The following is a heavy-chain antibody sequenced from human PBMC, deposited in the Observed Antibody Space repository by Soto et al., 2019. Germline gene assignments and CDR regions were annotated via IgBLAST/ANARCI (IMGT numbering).Heavy chain of an antibody. Sequence: QVQLVESGGGVVQPGRSLRLSCAASGFTFSNYAIHWVRQAPGKGLEWGAVISYDGSKKYYADSVKGRFTISRDNSKNTLYLQMNSLRAEDTAVYYCATDSSGWYRYYYYFGKDVWGQGTTVTVSS. CDR2: ISYDGSKK. D-gene: IGHD6-19*01. V-gene: IGHV3-30-3*01. CDR3: ATDSSGWYRYYYYFGKDV. CDR1: GFTFSNYA. J-gene: IGHJ6*02.